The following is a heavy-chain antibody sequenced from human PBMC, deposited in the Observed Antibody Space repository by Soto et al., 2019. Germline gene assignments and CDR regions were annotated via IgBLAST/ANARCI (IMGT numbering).Heavy chain of an antibody. V-gene: IGHV4-34*01. CDR2: INHSGST. Sequence: SETLSLTCAVYGGSFSGYYWSWIRQPPGKGLEWIGEINHSGSTNYNPSLKSRVTISVDRSKNQFSLKLSSVTAADTAVYYCARASHCSGGSCYSYYFDYWGQGTLVTVSS. J-gene: IGHJ4*02. D-gene: IGHD2-15*01. CDR3: ARASHCSGGSCYSYYFDY. CDR1: GGSFSGYY.